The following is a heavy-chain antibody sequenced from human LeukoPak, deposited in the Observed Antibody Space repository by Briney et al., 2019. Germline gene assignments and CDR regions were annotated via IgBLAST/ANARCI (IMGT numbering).Heavy chain of an antibody. CDR1: NGSISSYY. V-gene: IGHV4-59*01. CDR2: IYYSGST. J-gene: IGHJ5*02. Sequence: SETLSLTCSVSNGSISSYYWSWIRQPPGKGLEWIGYIYYSGSTNYNPSLKSRVTISVDTSKNQFSLKLSSVTAADTAVYYCARGGPPVTRGGWFDPWGQGTLVTVSS. D-gene: IGHD4-17*01. CDR3: ARGGPPVTRGGWFDP.